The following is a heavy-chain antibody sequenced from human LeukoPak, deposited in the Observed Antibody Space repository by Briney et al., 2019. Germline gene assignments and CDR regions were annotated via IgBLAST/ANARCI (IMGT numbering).Heavy chain of an antibody. V-gene: IGHV3-66*01. D-gene: IGHD3-3*01. CDR1: GFTVSSNY. J-gene: IGHJ4*02. CDR3: ARVRYNDFWSGYRNYFDY. CDR2: IYSAGST. Sequence: GGSLRLSCAASGFTVSSNYMSWVRQAPGKGLEWVSVIYSAGSTYYADSVKGRFTISRDNSRNTLYLQMNSLRVEDTAVYYCARVRYNDFWSGYRNYFDYWGQGTLVTVSS.